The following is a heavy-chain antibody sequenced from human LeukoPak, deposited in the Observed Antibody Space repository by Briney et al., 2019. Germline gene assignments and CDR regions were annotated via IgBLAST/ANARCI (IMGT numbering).Heavy chain of an antibody. D-gene: IGHD5-18*01. CDR2: ISYDGSNK. V-gene: IGHV3-30*09. Sequence: GGSLRLSCAASRFTFSSYAMYWVRQAPGKGLEWVAVISYDGSNKDYADSVKGRLAISRDNSKNTLYVQMNSLRAEDTAVYYCARDLGEFGGYSYGQYFYYGMDVWGQGTTVTVSS. CDR3: ARDLGEFGGYSYGQYFYYGMDV. CDR1: RFTFSSYA. J-gene: IGHJ6*02.